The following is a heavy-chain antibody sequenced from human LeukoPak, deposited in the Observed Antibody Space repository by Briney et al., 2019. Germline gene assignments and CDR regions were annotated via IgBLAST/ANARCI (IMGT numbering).Heavy chain of an antibody. V-gene: IGHV1-69*13. D-gene: IGHD4-17*01. CDR2: IIPIFGTA. CDR3: AREHGDYLYYFDY. J-gene: IGHJ4*02. Sequence: SVKVSCKASGGTFSSYAISWVRQAPGQGLEWMGGIIPIFGTANYAQKFQGRVTITADESTSTAYMELSSLRSEDTAVYYCAREHGDYLYYFDYWGQGTQVTVSS. CDR1: GGTFSSYA.